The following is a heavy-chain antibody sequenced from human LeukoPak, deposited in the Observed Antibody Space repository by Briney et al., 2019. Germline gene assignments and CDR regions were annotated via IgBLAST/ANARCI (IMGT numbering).Heavy chain of an antibody. V-gene: IGHV6-1*01. CDR2: TYYRSKWYN. Sequence: SQTLSLTCAISGDSVSSNSATWNWIRQSPSRGLEWLGRTYYRSKWYNEYAVSVKSPITINPDASKNQFSLQLNSVTPEDTAVYYCARGPAGTGAFDIWGQGTMVTVSS. CDR3: ARGPAGTGAFDI. J-gene: IGHJ3*02. D-gene: IGHD6-13*01. CDR1: GDSVSSNSAT.